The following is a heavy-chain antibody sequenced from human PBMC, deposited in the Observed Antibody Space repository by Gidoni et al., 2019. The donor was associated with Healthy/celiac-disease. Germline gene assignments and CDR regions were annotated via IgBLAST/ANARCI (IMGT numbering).Heavy chain of an antibody. D-gene: IGHD1-1*01. J-gene: IGHJ3*02. Sequence: QVQLQESGPGLVKPAETLSLTCSVSGGSISRYYWRWIRQPPGKGLEWIGYIYYSGSTNYNPPLKSRVTISVDTSKNQFSLKLSSVTAADTAVYYCARRGHWNDLDAFDIWGQGTMVTVSS. CDR2: IYYSGST. CDR1: GGSISRYY. V-gene: IGHV4-59*08. CDR3: ARRGHWNDLDAFDI.